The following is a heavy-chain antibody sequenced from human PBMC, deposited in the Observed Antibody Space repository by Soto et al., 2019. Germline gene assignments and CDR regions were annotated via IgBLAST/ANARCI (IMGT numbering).Heavy chain of an antibody. Sequence: EVQLLESGGGLVQPGGPLRLSCAASGFTFGNFGMNWVRQAPGKGLEWVSGISGGGGSTYYADSVKGRFTISRDPSKNTIFLEMNSLRAEDTAVYYCAKGFIVVVTVIRPDDAFGVWGLGTLVTVSS. V-gene: IGHV3-23*01. CDR1: GFTFGNFG. D-gene: IGHD2-21*02. J-gene: IGHJ3*01. CDR2: ISGGGGST. CDR3: AKGFIVVVTVIRPDDAFGV.